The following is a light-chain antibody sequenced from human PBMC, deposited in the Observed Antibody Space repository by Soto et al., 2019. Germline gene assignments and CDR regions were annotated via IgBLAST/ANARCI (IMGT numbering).Light chain of an antibody. Sequence: EIVLTQSPGTLSLSPGXXAXXXXXSSQSVSSSYLAWYQQKPGQAPRLLIYGASSRATGIPDRFSGSGSGTDFTLTISRLEPEDFAVYYCQQYGSSPLTFGPGTKVD. CDR1: QSVSSSY. CDR3: QQYGSSPLT. J-gene: IGKJ3*01. V-gene: IGKV3-20*01. CDR2: GAS.